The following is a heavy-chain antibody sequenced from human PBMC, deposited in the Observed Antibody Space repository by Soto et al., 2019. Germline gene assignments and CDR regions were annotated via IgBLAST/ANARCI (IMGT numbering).Heavy chain of an antibody. Sequence: RASVKVSCKASGYTFTSYDINWVRQATGQGLEWMGWMNPSSGNTGYAQKFQGRVTMTRNTSISTAYMELSSLRSEDTAVYYCARGPYCSGGSCFPYDVWGQGTTVTVSS. D-gene: IGHD2-15*01. V-gene: IGHV1-8*01. J-gene: IGHJ6*02. CDR1: GYTFTSYD. CDR2: MNPSSGNT. CDR3: ARGPYCSGGSCFPYDV.